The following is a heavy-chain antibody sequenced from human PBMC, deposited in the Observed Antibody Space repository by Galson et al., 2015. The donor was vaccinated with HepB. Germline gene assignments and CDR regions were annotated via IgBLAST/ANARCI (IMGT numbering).Heavy chain of an antibody. CDR3: ARGFTGTTAGRIYWFDS. CDR2: ISAYNGYT. Sequence: SVKVSCKASGYTFTSYGISWVRQAPGQGLEWMGWISAYNGYTNYAQKLQGRGTMTTDTSTSTAYMELRSLRSDDTAVYYCARGFTGTTAGRIYWFDSWGQGTLVTVAS. J-gene: IGHJ5*01. CDR1: GYTFTSYG. D-gene: IGHD1-7*01. V-gene: IGHV1-18*01.